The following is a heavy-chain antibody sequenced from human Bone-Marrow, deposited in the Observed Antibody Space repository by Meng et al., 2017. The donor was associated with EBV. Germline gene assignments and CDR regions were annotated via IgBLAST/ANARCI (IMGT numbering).Heavy chain of an antibody. CDR3: ARGGNDSSGWWWTGWGTFDY. CDR1: GFTCSSYA. D-gene: IGHD6-19*01. J-gene: IGHJ4*02. Sequence: QVQLVESGGGVVQPGRSLSLSCAASGFTCSSYAMHWVRQAPGKGLEWVAVISYDGSNKYYADSVKGRFTISRDNSKNTLYLQMNSLRAEDTAVYYCARGGNDSSGWWWTGWGTFDYWGQGTLVTVSS. CDR2: ISYDGSNK. V-gene: IGHV3-30-3*01.